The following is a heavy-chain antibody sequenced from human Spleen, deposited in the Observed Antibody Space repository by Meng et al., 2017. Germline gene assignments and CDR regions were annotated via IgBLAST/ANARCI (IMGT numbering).Heavy chain of an antibody. Sequence: SVKVSCKASGGTFSSYAISWVRQAPGQGLEWMGGIIPIFGTANYAQKFQGRVTITADESTSTAYMELSSLRSEDTAVYYCASDDIVVVPAAIPKHYYYYGMDVWGQGTTVTVSS. CDR3: ASDDIVVVPAAIPKHYYYYGMDV. V-gene: IGHV1-69*13. D-gene: IGHD2-2*01. CDR2: IIPIFGTA. J-gene: IGHJ6*02. CDR1: GGTFSSYA.